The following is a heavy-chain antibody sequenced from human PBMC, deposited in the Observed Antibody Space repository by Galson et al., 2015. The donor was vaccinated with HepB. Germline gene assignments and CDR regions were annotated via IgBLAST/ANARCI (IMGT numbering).Heavy chain of an antibody. D-gene: IGHD3-22*01. J-gene: IGHJ4*02. CDR3: ARDLYSSGWPTLY. CDR2: IKQDGIEK. Sequence: SLRLSCAASGFSLSYYWMIWVRQAPGKGLEWVANIKQDGIEKYYVDSVKGRFTISRDNAKNSLYLQMNSLRAEDTAMYYCARDLYSSGWPTLYWGQGTLVTVSS. CDR1: GFSLSYYW. V-gene: IGHV3-7*03.